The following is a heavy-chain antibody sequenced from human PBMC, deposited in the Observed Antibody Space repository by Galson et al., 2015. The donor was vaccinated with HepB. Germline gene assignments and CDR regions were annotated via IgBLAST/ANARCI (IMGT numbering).Heavy chain of an antibody. D-gene: IGHD2-15*01. CDR3: ARDKDRGGWFDP. J-gene: IGHJ5*02. V-gene: IGHV3-30*04. CDR1: GFTFSSYA. Sequence: SLRLSCAASGFTFSSYAMHWVRQAPGKGLEWVAVISYDGSNKYYADSVKGRFTISRDNAKNSLYLQMNSLRAEDTAVYYCARDKDRGGWFDPWGQGTLVTVSS. CDR2: ISYDGSNK.